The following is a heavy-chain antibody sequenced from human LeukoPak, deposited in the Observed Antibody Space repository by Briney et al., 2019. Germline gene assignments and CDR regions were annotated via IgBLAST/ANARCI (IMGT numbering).Heavy chain of an antibody. Sequence: GGSLRLSCAASGFTFSSYAMSWVRQAPGKGLEWVSGISGSGGSTYYAESVKGRFTISRDRSKSTMYLQMNSLRDEDTAVYYCAKGPSTVTTRGYFDYWGQGTLVTVSS. V-gene: IGHV3-23*01. D-gene: IGHD4-17*01. J-gene: IGHJ4*02. CDR3: AKGPSTVTTRGYFDY. CDR1: GFTFSSYA. CDR2: ISGSGGST.